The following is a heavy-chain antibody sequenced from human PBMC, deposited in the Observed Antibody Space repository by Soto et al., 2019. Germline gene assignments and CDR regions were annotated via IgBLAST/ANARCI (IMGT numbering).Heavy chain of an antibody. CDR3: ARQYGSGSSNLDY. V-gene: IGHV4-39*01. CDR1: GGSISSSSYY. D-gene: IGHD3-10*01. J-gene: IGHJ4*02. Sequence: SETPSLTCTVSGGSISSSSYYWGWVRPPPGKGLGWIGSIYYSGSTYYNPSLKSRVTISVDTSKNQFSLKLSSVTAADTAVYYCARQYGSGSSNLDYWGQGTLVTVSS. CDR2: IYYSGST.